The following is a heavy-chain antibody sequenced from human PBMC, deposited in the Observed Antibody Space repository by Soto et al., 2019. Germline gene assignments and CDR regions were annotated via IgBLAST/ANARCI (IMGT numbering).Heavy chain of an antibody. Sequence: SGGSLRLSCAASGFTFSSYEMHWVRQAPGKGLEWVSYITSGGSAISYADTVEGRFTISRDNAKNSLYLQVNSLRVEDTAVYYCARAAGIMERGVYGLGVWGQGTTVTVSS. CDR1: GFTFSSYE. D-gene: IGHD3-10*01. CDR3: ARAAGIMERGVYGLGV. CDR2: ITSGGSAI. J-gene: IGHJ6*02. V-gene: IGHV3-48*03.